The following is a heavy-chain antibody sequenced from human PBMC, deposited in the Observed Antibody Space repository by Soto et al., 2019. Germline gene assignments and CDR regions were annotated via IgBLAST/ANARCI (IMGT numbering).Heavy chain of an antibody. CDR2: ISSSSGYT. CDR3: ARMNDDSSGYRTTDAFDI. V-gene: IGHV3-11*03. J-gene: IGHJ3*02. D-gene: IGHD3-22*01. Sequence: LRLSCAASGFTFSDYYMSWIRQAPGKGLEWVSYISSSSGYTNYADSVKGRFTISRDNAKNSLYLQMNSLRAEDTAVYYCARMNDDSSGYRTTDAFDIWGQGTMVTVS. CDR1: GFTFSDYY.